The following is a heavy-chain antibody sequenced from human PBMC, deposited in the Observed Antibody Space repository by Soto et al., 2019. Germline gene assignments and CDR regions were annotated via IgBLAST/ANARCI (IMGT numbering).Heavy chain of an antibody. CDR2: VYNYGST. CDR3: AIETGSWYFDS. V-gene: IGHV4-59*02. CDR1: GASVIGHY. J-gene: IGHJ4*02. Sequence: SETLSLTCSVSGASVIGHYWTWIRQAPGKGLEWIGYVYNYGSTTYSPSLKSRVTISADTSKNLISLNLTSVTAADTAVYYCAIETGSWYFDSWGQGILVTVS. D-gene: IGHD6-25*01.